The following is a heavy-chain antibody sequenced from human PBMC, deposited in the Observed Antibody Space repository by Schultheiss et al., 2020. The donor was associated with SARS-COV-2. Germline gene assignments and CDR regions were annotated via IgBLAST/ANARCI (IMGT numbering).Heavy chain of an antibody. CDR1: GFTFSSYA. CDR2: ISGSGGST. CDR3: ARGMGATYYYYYGMDV. D-gene: IGHD1-26*01. V-gene: IGHV3-23*01. J-gene: IGHJ6*02. Sequence: GGSLRLSCAASGFTFSSYAMHWVRQAPGKGLEWVSAISGSGGSTYYADSVKGRFTISRDNSKNTLYLQMNSLRAEDTAVYYCARGMGATYYYYYGMDVWGQGTTVTVSS.